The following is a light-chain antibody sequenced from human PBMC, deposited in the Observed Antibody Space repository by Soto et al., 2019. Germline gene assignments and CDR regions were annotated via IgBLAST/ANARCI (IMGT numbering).Light chain of an antibody. CDR1: SSDVGAYNY. CDR3: CSSTTSSTLV. CDR2: EVS. J-gene: IGLJ1*01. Sequence: QYALTQPASVSGSPGQSITISCTGTSSDVGAYNYVSWYQQHPGKAPKLMIYEVSNRPSGVSSRFSGSKSGSTASLTISGLQAEDEGDYYCCSSTTSSTLVFGTGTKLTVL. V-gene: IGLV2-14*01.